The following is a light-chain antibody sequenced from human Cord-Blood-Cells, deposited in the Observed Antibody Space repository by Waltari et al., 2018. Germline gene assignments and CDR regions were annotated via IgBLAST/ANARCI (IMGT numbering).Light chain of an antibody. Sequence: DIQLTQSPSFLSASVGDRVTINCRASQGISSYLAWYQQKPGKAPKLLIYAASTLQSGVPTRVSGSGSGTEFTLTISSLQPEDFATYYCQQLNSYPLFGGGTKVEIK. CDR3: QQLNSYPL. CDR1: QGISSY. CDR2: AAS. J-gene: IGKJ4*01. V-gene: IGKV1-9*01.